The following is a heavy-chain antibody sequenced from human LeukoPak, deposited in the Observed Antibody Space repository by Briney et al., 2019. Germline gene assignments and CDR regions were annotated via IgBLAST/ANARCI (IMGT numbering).Heavy chain of an antibody. CDR3: ARVGYDSSGYHDY. J-gene: IGHJ4*02. CDR1: GGSISSSSYY. Sequence: PSETLSLTCSASGGSISSSSYYWSWIRQPPGEGLEWIGYIYYSGSTNYNPSLKSRVTISVDTSKNQFSLKLSSVTAADTAVYYCARVGYDSSGYHDYWGQGTLVTVSS. D-gene: IGHD3-22*01. V-gene: IGHV4-61*01. CDR2: IYYSGST.